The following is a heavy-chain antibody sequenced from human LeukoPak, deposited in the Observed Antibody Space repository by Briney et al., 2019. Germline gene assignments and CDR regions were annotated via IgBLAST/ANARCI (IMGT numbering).Heavy chain of an antibody. CDR1: GFTFRSYA. CDR2: ISGSGGST. CDR3: AKQPLDYDSSGYYYAFDY. D-gene: IGHD3-22*01. V-gene: IGHV3-23*01. J-gene: IGHJ4*02. Sequence: GGSLRLSCAASGFTFRSYAMNWVRQAPGKGLEWVSAISGSGGSTYYADSVKGRFTISRDNSKNTLYLQMNSLRAEDTAVYYCAKQPLDYDSSGYYYAFDYWGQGTLVTVSS.